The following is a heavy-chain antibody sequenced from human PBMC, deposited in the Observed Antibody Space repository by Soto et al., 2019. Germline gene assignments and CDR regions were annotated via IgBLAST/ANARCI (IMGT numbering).Heavy chain of an antibody. J-gene: IGHJ4*02. Sequence: QVQLVQSGAEVKKPGSSVKVSCKASGGTFSSYTISWERQAPGQGLEWMGRIIPILGIANYAQKFQGRVTITADKSTSTADMELSSLRSEDTAVLYCARERYYYDYWGQGPMVTVAP. V-gene: IGHV1-69*08. CDR1: GGTFSSYT. CDR2: IIPILGIA. CDR3: ARERYYYDY.